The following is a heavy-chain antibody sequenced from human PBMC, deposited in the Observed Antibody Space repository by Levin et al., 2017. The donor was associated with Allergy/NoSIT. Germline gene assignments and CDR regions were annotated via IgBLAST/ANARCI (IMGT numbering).Heavy chain of an antibody. Sequence: SQTLSLTCAVYGGSFSGYYWSWIRQPPGKGLEWIGEINHSGSTNYNPSLKSRVTISVDTSKNQFSLKLSSVTAADTAVYYCARGIPPATELGKDWFDPWGQGTLVTVSS. CDR1: GGSFSGYY. D-gene: IGHD7-27*01. J-gene: IGHJ5*02. CDR2: INHSGST. V-gene: IGHV4-34*01. CDR3: ARGIPPATELGKDWFDP.